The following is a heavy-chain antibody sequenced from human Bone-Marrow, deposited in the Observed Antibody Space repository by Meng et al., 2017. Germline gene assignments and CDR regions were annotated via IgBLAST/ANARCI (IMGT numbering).Heavy chain of an antibody. CDR2: MNPNSGNT. J-gene: IGHJ6*02. Sequence: ASVKVSCKASGYTFTTYDINWVRQATGQGLEWMGWMNPNSGNTGYAQKFQGRVTITRNTSISTAYMELSSLRSEDTAVYYCARKHPHIVGATRNYYYGMDVWGQGTTVTVSS. CDR1: GYTFTTYD. D-gene: IGHD1-26*01. V-gene: IGHV1-8*01. CDR3: ARKHPHIVGATRNYYYGMDV.